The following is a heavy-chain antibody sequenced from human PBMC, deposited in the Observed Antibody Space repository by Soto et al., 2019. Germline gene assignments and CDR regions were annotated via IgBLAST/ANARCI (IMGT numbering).Heavy chain of an antibody. CDR2: IYHSGST. V-gene: IGHV4-30-2*01. Sequence: KPSETLSLTCAVSGGSISSGGYSWSWIRQPPGKGLEWIGYIYHSGSTYYNPSLKSRVTISVDRSKNQFSLKLSSVTAADTAVYYCARVKGRLRYFDWLSRVEGWFDPWGQGTLVTVSS. D-gene: IGHD3-9*01. CDR1: GGSISSGGYS. J-gene: IGHJ5*02. CDR3: ARVKGRLRYFDWLSRVEGWFDP.